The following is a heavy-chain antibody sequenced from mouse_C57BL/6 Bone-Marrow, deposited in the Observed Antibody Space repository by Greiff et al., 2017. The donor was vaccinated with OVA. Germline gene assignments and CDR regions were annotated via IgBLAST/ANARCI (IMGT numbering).Heavy chain of an antibody. V-gene: IGHV14-4*01. Sequence: EVQGVESGAELVRPGASVKLSCTASGFNITDDYMHWVQQRPEQGLEWIGWIDPENGDTDYGEKCQGKATITADTSSNTAYLQLSSLTSEDTAVYYCTLYYYGRDYWGQGTTLTVSS. J-gene: IGHJ2*01. CDR1: GFNITDDY. CDR2: IDPENGDT. D-gene: IGHD1-1*01. CDR3: TLYYYGRDY.